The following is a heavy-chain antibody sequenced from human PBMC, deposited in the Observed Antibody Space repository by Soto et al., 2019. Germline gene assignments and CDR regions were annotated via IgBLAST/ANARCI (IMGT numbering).Heavy chain of an antibody. D-gene: IGHD1-26*01. CDR2: IYYSGST. V-gene: IGHV4-30-4*01. J-gene: IGHJ4*02. Sequence: SETLSLTCTVSGGSISSGDYYWSWIRQPPGKGLEWIGYIYYSGSTYYNPSLKSRVTISVDASKNQFSLKLSSVTAADTAVYYCARVNSGSYTFDYWGQGTLVTVSS. CDR3: ARVNSGSYTFDY. CDR1: GGSISSGDYY.